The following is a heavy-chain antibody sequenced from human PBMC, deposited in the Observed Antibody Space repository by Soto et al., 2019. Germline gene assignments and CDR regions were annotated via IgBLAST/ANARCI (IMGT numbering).Heavy chain of an antibody. CDR2: ISGSGGST. V-gene: IGHV3-23*01. D-gene: IGHD3-22*01. J-gene: IGHJ4*02. CDR1: GFTFSSYA. Sequence: EVQLLESGGGLVQPGGSLRLSCAASGFTFSSYAMSWVRQAPGKGLEWVSAISGSGGSTYDADSVKGRFTISRDNSKNTLYLQMNRLRAEDTAVYYCANQQYDSSGYYFDYWGQGTLVTVSS. CDR3: ANQQYDSSGYYFDY.